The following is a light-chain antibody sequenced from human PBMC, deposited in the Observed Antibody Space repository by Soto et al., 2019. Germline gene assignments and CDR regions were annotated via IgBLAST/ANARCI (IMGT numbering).Light chain of an antibody. V-gene: IGLV3-21*02. CDR1: NIGSRS. CDR2: DDD. Sequence: SYELTQPPSGSVAPGQTARFAWGGNNIGSRSVHWYQQRPGQAPILVVFDDDDRPSGIPERFSGSNSGNTATLTIIRVEAGDEADYYCQVWDTSIYQYVFGSGTKVTVL. J-gene: IGLJ1*01. CDR3: QVWDTSIYQYV.